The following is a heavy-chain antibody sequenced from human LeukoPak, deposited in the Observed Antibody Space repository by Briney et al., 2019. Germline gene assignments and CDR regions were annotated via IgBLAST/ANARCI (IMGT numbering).Heavy chain of an antibody. V-gene: IGHV3-23*01. J-gene: IGHJ4*02. D-gene: IGHD4-23*01. CDR2: ISGSGGST. Sequence: PGGSLRLSCAASGFTFSSHAMSWVRQAPGKGLEWVSAISGSGGSTYHADSVKGRFTIARDNSKKTLFLQMNSLRAEDTAVYYCAKALYGGNPLADYWGQGTLVTVSS. CDR1: GFTFSSHA. CDR3: AKALYGGNPLADY.